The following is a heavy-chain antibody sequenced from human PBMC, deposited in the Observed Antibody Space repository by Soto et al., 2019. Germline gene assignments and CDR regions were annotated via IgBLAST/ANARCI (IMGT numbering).Heavy chain of an antibody. Sequence: HPGGSLRLSCAASGFTVSSHAMSWVRQAPGRGLEWVSTISGSDADTYYADSVKGRFTISRDSSSSTLYLQMNNLRGEDTAVYFCTKSRRGILMVYGFGGMDVWGQGATVTVSS. CDR2: ISGSDADT. V-gene: IGHV3-23*01. D-gene: IGHD2-8*01. CDR1: GFTVSSHA. CDR3: TKSRRGILMVYGFGGMDV. J-gene: IGHJ6*02.